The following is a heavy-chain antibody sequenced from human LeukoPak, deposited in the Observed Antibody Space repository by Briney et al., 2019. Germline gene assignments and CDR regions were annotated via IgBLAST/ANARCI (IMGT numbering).Heavy chain of an antibody. Sequence: GGALRLSRAASGFTFSGSAKQWVRQASGKGLEGVGRIRSKANSYATAYAASVKGRFTISRDDSKNTAYLQMNSLKTEDTAVYYCSSQPPGGYYYYMDVWGKGTTVTVSS. D-gene: IGHD1-26*01. CDR1: GFTFSGSA. J-gene: IGHJ6*03. CDR3: SSQPPGGYYYYMDV. V-gene: IGHV3-73*01. CDR2: IRSKANSYAT.